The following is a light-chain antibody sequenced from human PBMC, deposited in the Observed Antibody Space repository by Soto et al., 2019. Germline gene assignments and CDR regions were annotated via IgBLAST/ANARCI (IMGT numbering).Light chain of an antibody. Sequence: DIQMTQSPSTLSASVGDRVTITCRASQSLSSWLAWYQQKPGKAPKLLIYKATSLESGGPTRFSGSGSWREYTLTIRSLQTDDFSTYYCQEYNSYSRYTFGQGTKLEIK. J-gene: IGKJ2*01. CDR1: QSLSSW. V-gene: IGKV1-5*03. CDR3: QEYNSYSRYT. CDR2: KAT.